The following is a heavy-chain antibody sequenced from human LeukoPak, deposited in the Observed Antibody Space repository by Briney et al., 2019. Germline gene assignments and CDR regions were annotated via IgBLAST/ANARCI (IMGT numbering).Heavy chain of an antibody. CDR3: ARRGAARRGDFDY. Sequence: SETLSLTCAVSGYSISSGYYWGWIRQPPGKGLEWIGSIYHSGSTYYNPSLKSRVTISVDTSKNQFSLKLSSVTAADTAVYYCARRGAARRGDFDYWGQGTLVTVSS. CDR1: GYSISSGYY. CDR2: IYHSGST. J-gene: IGHJ4*02. D-gene: IGHD6-6*01. V-gene: IGHV4-38-2*01.